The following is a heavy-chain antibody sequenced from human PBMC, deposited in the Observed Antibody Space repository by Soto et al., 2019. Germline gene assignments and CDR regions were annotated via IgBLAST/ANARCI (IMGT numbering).Heavy chain of an antibody. CDR2: INPYNGST. J-gene: IGHJ4*02. CDR3: ARVGVGLAAPRVWPY. V-gene: IGHV1-18*01. CDR1: GYTFTSYG. D-gene: IGHD6-13*01. Sequence: ASVKVSCKASGYTFTSYGISWVRQAPGQGLEWMAWINPYNGSTKYAEKFLGRVTVTTDTSTATAYMEVRSLTSDDTAVFYCARVGVGLAAPRVWPYRGQGTSVTVSS.